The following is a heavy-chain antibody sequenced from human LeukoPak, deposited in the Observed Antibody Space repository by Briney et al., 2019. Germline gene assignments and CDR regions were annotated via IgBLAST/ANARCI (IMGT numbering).Heavy chain of an antibody. J-gene: IGHJ4*02. CDR2: ISWNSGSI. CDR3: AKDISGSGSYPFDY. D-gene: IGHD1-26*01. V-gene: IGHV3-9*01. CDR1: GFTFDDYA. Sequence: GGSLRLSCAASGFTFDDYAMHWAGQAPGKALEGAPGISWNSGSIGYADSVKGRFTISRDNAKNSLYLQMNSLRAEDTALYYCAKDISGSGSYPFDYWGQGTLVTVSS.